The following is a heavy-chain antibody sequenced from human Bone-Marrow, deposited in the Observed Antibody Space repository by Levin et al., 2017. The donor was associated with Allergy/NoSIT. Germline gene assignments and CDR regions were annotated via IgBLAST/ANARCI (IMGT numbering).Heavy chain of an antibody. J-gene: IGHJ6*02. CDR1: GFTFSSYS. CDR3: ARASPNWNDRHYYYYGMDG. CDR2: IGDSSNTI. V-gene: IGHV3-48*04. D-gene: IGHD1-1*01. Sequence: ASVKVSCAASGFTFSSYSMNWVRQAPGKGLEWVSYIGDSSNTIYYADSVKGRFTISRDNAKNSLYLQMNSLRAEDTAVYYCARASPNWNDRHYYYYGMDGWGQGTTVTVSS.